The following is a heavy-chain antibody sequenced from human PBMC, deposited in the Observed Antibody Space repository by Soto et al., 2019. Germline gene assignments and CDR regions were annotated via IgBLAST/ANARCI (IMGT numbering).Heavy chain of an antibody. V-gene: IGHV4-31*03. J-gene: IGHJ5*02. CDR2: IYYSGSN. CDR3: AREEGGGYDHRWFDP. Sequence: QVQLQESGPGLVKPSQTLSLTCTVSGGSISSGGYYWSWIRQHPGKGLEWIGYIYYSGSNYYNPSLKSRVTRSVDTSKNQFSLKLSSVTAADTAVYYCAREEGGGYDHRWFDPWGQGTLVTVSS. D-gene: IGHD5-12*01. CDR1: GGSISSGGYY.